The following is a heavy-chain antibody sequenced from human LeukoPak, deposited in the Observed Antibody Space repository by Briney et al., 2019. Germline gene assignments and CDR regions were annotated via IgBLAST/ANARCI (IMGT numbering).Heavy chain of an antibody. Sequence: SETLSLTCTVSGGSISSYYWSWIRQPPGKGLEWIGYIYYSGSTNYNPSLKSRVTISVDTSKNQFSLKLSSVTAADTAVCYCARAPSFVDYYYYGMDVWGQGTTVTVSS. D-gene: IGHD3-16*01. J-gene: IGHJ6*02. CDR3: ARAPSFVDYYYYGMDV. CDR2: IYYSGST. V-gene: IGHV4-59*01. CDR1: GGSISSYY.